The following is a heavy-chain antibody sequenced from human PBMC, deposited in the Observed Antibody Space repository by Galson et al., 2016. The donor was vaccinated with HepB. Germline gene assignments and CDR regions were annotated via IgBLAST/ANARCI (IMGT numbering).Heavy chain of an antibody. D-gene: IGHD6-19*01. CDR1: GGSFRSYV. CDR3: ARSHYSSGWYSGWFDS. V-gene: IGHV4-34*01. J-gene: IGHJ5*01. CDR2: TNDGGSV. Sequence: ETLSLTCTVNGGSFRSYVWSWIRQAPGEGLEWIGETNDGGSVNYNPSLKNRVIITIVKSRNHLSLKLSSVTAADTAIYYCARSHYSSGWYSGWFDSWGQGTLVTVSS.